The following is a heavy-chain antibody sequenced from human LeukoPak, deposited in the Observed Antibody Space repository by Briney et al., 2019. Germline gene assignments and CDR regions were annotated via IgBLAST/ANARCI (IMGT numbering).Heavy chain of an antibody. J-gene: IGHJ4*02. CDR2: INHSGST. CDR3: ARGFGGYDEYYFDY. V-gene: IGHV4-30-2*01. D-gene: IGHD5-12*01. CDR1: GGSISSGGYS. Sequence: SETLSLTCAVSGGSISSGGYSWSWIRQPPGKGLEWIGEINHSGSTNYNPSLKSRVTISVDTSKNQFSLKLSSVTAADTAVYYCARGFGGYDEYYFDYWGQGTLVTVSS.